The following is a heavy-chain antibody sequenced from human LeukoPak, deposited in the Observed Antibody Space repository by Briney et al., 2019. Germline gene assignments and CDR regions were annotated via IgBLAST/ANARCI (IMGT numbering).Heavy chain of an antibody. J-gene: IGHJ4*02. CDR3: ARGPAWGLDY. D-gene: IGHD7-27*01. V-gene: IGHV1-2*02. Sequence: ASVKVSCKTSGYTFTDYYIHRVLQAPGQGLEWMGWIVPNSGGTSFAQNFQGRVTMTRDTSITTMYMELSSLRSDDTAVYYCARGPAWGLDYWGQGTLVTVSS. CDR1: GYTFTDYY. CDR2: IVPNSGGT.